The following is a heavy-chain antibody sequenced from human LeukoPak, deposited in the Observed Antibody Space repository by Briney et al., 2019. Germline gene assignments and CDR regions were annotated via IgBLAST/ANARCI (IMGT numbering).Heavy chain of an antibody. V-gene: IGHV3-21*01. D-gene: IGHD2-15*01. J-gene: IGHJ4*02. CDR1: GFTFSSYS. CDR2: ISSSSSYI. CDR3: TIYDCSGGSCYSFDY. Sequence: GGSLRLSCAASGFTFSSYSMNWVRQAPGKGLEWVSSISSSSSYIYYADSVKGRFTISRDNAKNSLYLQVNSLRAEDTAVYYCTIYDCSGGSCYSFDYWGQGTLVTVSS.